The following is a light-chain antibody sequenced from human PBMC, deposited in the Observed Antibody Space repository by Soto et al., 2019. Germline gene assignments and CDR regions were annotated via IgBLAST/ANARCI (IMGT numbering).Light chain of an antibody. J-gene: IGKJ3*01. CDR3: QQLNIYPFT. CDR1: QGISSY. V-gene: IGKV1-9*01. CDR2: AAS. Sequence: IQLTQSPSSLSASVGDRVIMTCLASQGISSYLAWYQQKPGKAPTLLIYAASTLETGVPSRFSGSGSGTDFTLTISSLQPEDFATYHCQQLNIYPFTFGPGTKVDIK.